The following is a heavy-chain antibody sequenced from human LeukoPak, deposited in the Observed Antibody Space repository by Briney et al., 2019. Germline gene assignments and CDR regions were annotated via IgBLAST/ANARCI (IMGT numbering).Heavy chain of an antibody. CDR2: ISSSGSTI. CDR1: GFTFSSYE. CDR3: ARDLGIVAVPAAILDDY. D-gene: IGHD2-2*01. V-gene: IGHV3-48*03. J-gene: IGHJ4*02. Sequence: GGSLRLSCAASGFTFSSYEMNWVRQAPGKGLEWVSYISSSGSTIYYADSVKGRFTISRDNAKNSLYLQMNSLRAEDTAVYYCARDLGIVAVPAAILDDYWGQGTLVTVSS.